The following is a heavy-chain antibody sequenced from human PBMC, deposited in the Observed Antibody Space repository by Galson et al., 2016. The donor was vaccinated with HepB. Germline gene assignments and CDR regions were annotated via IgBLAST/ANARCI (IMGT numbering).Heavy chain of an antibody. Sequence: SLRLSCAASGLTVSSNYMSWVRQAPGEGLEWVSVIYSGGTTYYADSVKGRFTISGDNSKNTLYLQMNSLRAEGTAVYYCARGAAAGTRYFDLWGRGTLVTVSS. D-gene: IGHD6-13*01. V-gene: IGHV3-53*01. J-gene: IGHJ2*01. CDR2: IYSGGTT. CDR1: GLTVSSNY. CDR3: ARGAAAGTRYFDL.